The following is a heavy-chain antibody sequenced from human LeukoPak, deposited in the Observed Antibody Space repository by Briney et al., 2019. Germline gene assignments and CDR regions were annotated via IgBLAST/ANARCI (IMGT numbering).Heavy chain of an antibody. CDR1: GYTFTGYH. D-gene: IGHD2-2*01. J-gene: IGHJ4*02. CDR2: INPNSGDT. Sequence: GASVKVSCKASGYTFTGYHMHWVRQAPGQGLEWMGRINPNSGDTNYAQKFQGRVTMTRDTSISTAYMELSRLRSDDTAVYYCARDFCSSTSCFFDYWGQGTLVTVS. CDR3: ARDFCSSTSCFFDY. V-gene: IGHV1-2*06.